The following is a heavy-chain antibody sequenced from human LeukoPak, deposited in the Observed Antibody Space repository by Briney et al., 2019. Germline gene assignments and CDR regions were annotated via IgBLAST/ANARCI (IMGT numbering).Heavy chain of an antibody. CDR2: INPNSGGT. CDR1: GYTFTNYY. Sequence: ASVKVSCKASGYTFTNYYMHWVRQAPGQGLEWMGWINPNSGGTNYAQKFQGRVTMTRDTSISTAYMELSRLRSDDTAVYYCARNSGSYYPNYYYYMDVWGKGTTVTVSS. D-gene: IGHD1-26*01. V-gene: IGHV1-2*02. J-gene: IGHJ6*03. CDR3: ARNSGSYYPNYYYYMDV.